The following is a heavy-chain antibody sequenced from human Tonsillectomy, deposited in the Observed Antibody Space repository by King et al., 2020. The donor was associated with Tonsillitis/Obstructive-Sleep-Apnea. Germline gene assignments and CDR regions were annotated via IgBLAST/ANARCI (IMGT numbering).Heavy chain of an antibody. J-gene: IGHJ6*03. D-gene: IGHD3/OR15-3a*01. V-gene: IGHV3-9*01. CDR2: ISGNSGSK. Sequence: VQLVESGGGLVQPGRSLRLSCAASGFTFDDYAMHWVRQAPGKGLEWVSSISGNSGSKEYADSVKGRFTISRDNAKNSLDVQMNSLRLEDTALYYFAKGTDPGLYSYFHMDVWGKGTTGPVS. CDR3: AKGTDPGLYSYFHMDV. CDR1: GFTFDDYA.